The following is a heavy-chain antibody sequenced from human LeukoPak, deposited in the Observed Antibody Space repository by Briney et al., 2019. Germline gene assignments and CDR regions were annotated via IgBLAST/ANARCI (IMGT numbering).Heavy chain of an antibody. J-gene: IGHJ4*02. CDR2: LSGSGITT. CDR1: GFTFSNSA. Sequence: PGGSLRLSCAASGFTFSNSAMSWVRQAPGKGLEWVSTLSGSGITTYYADSVRGRFTISRDNSQNTLYLQMDSLRAEDTALYYCAKEYSGYDFDYWGQGTLVTVSS. CDR3: AKEYSGYDFDY. D-gene: IGHD5-12*01. V-gene: IGHV3-23*01.